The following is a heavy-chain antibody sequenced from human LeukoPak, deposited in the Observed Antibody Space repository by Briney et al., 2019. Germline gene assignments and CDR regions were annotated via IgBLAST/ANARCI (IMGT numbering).Heavy chain of an antibody. J-gene: IGHJ4*02. CDR1: GGSISSSNW. CDR3: ARVLTYYDILTGYYKAGYFDY. CDR2: IYHSGST. Sequence: SETLSLTCAVSGGSISSSNWWSWVRQPPGKGLEWIGEIYHSGSTNYYPSLKSRVTISVDKSKNQFSLKLSSVTAADTAVYYCARVLTYYDILTGYYKAGYFDYWGQGTLVTVSS. V-gene: IGHV4-4*02. D-gene: IGHD3-9*01.